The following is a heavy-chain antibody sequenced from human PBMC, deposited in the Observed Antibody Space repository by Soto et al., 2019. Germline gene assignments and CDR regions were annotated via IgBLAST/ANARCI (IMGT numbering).Heavy chain of an antibody. J-gene: IGHJ4*01. D-gene: IGHD4-17*01. V-gene: IGHV1-46*03. CDR2: INPSGGRT. Sequence: QVQLVQSGAEVKKPGASVKISCKASGYTFTSYFMHWVRQAPGQGLEWMGRINPSGGRTSYAQKCQVRVTMTRETSTSTVYIELSSLGSVDAAVDYCVRDWHGANWGHGTVVPVSS. CDR3: VRDWHGAN. CDR1: GYTFTSYF.